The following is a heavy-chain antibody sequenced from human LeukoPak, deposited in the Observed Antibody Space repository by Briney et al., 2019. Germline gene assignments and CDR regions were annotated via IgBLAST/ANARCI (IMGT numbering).Heavy chain of an antibody. CDR3: AKDRGDAPVRLTYYFDY. CDR1: GFTFSSYG. V-gene: IGHV3-30*18. J-gene: IGHJ4*02. Sequence: GRSLRLSCAASGFTFSSYGMHCVRQAPGKGLEWVAVISYDGSNKYYADSVKGRFTISRDNSKNTLYLQMNSLRAEDTAVYYCAKDRGDAPVRLTYYFDYWGQGTLVTVSS. CDR2: ISYDGSNK. D-gene: IGHD3-10*01.